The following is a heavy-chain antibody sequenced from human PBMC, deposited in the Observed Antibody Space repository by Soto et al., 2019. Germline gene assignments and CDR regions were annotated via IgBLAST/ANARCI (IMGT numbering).Heavy chain of an antibody. J-gene: IGHJ3*02. CDR1: GYSFTSYW. V-gene: IGHV5-51*01. CDR3: ASPSDALYSGSYEIDAFDI. CDR2: IYPGDSDT. D-gene: IGHD1-26*01. Sequence: GESLKISCKGSGYSFTSYWIGWVRQMPGKGLEWMGIIYPGDSDTRYSPSFQGQVTISADRSISTAYLQWSSLKASDTAMYYCASPSDALYSGSYEIDAFDIWGQGTMVTVSS.